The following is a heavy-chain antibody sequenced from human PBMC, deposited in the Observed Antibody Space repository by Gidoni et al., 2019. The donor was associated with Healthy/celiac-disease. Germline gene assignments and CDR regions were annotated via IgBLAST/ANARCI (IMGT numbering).Heavy chain of an antibody. Sequence: QVQLQQWGAGLLKPSDTLSLTCAVYGGSFSVYYWSWIRQPPGKGLEWIGEINHSGSTNYNPSLKSRVTISVDTSKNQFSLKLSSVTAADTAVYYCARANIVVVPALIYYYYGMDVWGQGTTVTVSS. CDR2: INHSGST. J-gene: IGHJ6*02. V-gene: IGHV4-34*01. D-gene: IGHD2-2*01. CDR3: ARANIVVVPALIYYYYGMDV. CDR1: GGSFSVYY.